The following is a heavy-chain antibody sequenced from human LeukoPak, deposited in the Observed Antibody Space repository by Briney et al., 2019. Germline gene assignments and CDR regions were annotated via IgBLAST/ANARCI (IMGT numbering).Heavy chain of an antibody. Sequence: GGSLRLSCEAFGFTFSTHAMNWIRQTPGKGLEWLSVISGDVQTTTYASSVTGRFTISRDNSKNTLYLEMNSLRVEDTAIYYCAKDGYYSSANHFARLHFDLWGRGTRVTVSS. CDR1: GFTFSTHA. J-gene: IGHJ2*01. CDR3: AKDGYYSSANHFARLHFDL. D-gene: IGHD3-10*01. V-gene: IGHV3-23*01. CDR2: ISGDVQTT.